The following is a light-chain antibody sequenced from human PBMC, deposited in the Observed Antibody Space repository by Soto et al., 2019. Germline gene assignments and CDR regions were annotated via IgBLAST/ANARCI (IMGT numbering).Light chain of an antibody. CDR3: QRYGSSPLFA. Sequence: EIVLTQSPGTLSLSPGERATLSCRASQSVSSTYLAWYQQKPGQAPRLLIYGASSRATGIPDRFSGSGSGTDFTLTISRLEPEDFAVYYCQRYGSSPLFAFGPGTKVEI. CDR1: QSVSSTY. J-gene: IGKJ3*01. CDR2: GAS. V-gene: IGKV3-20*01.